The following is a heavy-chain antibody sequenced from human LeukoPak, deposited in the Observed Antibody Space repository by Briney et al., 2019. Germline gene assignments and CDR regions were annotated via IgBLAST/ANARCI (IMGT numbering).Heavy chain of an antibody. CDR2: IRSKANNYAT. V-gene: IGHV3-73*01. CDR3: SSGLSVLRSNNTPVDY. Sequence: GGSLRLSCAASGFTFSGSAMHWVRQASGKGPEWVGRIRSKANNYATAYAASVKGRFTISRDDSKNTAYLQMNSLKTGDTAVYFCSSGLSVLRSNNTPVDYWGQGTLVTVSS. CDR1: GFTFSGSA. J-gene: IGHJ4*02. D-gene: IGHD4-17*01.